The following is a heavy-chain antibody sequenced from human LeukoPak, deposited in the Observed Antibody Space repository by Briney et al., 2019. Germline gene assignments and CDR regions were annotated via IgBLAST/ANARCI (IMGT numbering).Heavy chain of an antibody. CDR3: AKDLYYYGSGRVDYFDY. CDR1: GFTFSSYG. D-gene: IGHD3-10*01. Sequence: HPGGSLRLSCAASGFTFSSYGMHWVRQAPGKGLEWVAFIRYDGSNKYYADSVKGRFTISRDNSKNTLYLQMNSLRAEDTAVYYCAKDLYYYGSGRVDYFDYWGQGTLVTVSS. V-gene: IGHV3-30*02. J-gene: IGHJ4*02. CDR2: IRYDGSNK.